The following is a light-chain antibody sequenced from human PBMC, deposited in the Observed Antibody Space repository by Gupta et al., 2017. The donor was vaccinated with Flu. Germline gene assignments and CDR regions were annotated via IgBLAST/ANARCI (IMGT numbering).Light chain of an antibody. CDR1: QSISSY. CDR3: QQNDSTLWT. CDR2: DAS. J-gene: IGKJ1*01. V-gene: IGKV1-39*01. Sequence: DIQMTQAPSSLSASVGDRVTITCRASQSISSYLNWYQQKPGKAPKLLIYDASSLQSGVPSRFSGSGSGTDFTLTISSLQPEDFATYYCQQNDSTLWTFGQGTKVEIK.